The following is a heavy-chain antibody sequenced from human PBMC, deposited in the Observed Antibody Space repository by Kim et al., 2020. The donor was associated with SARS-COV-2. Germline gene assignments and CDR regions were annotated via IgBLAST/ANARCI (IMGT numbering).Heavy chain of an antibody. CDR2: ISYDGSNK. V-gene: IGHV3-30*03. J-gene: IGHJ6*02. CDR3: ASELWGTGMDV. Sequence: GGSLRLSCAASGFTFSSYGMHWVRQAPGKGLEWVAVISYDGSNKYYADSVKGRFTISRDNSKNTLYLQMNSLRAEDTAVYYCASELWGTGMDVWGQGTTVTVSS. D-gene: IGHD1-1*01. CDR1: GFTFSSYG.